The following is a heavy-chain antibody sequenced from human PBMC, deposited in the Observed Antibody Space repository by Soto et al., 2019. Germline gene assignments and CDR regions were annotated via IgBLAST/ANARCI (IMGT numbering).Heavy chain of an antibody. V-gene: IGHV1-3*01. J-gene: IGHJ6*02. D-gene: IGHD3-3*01. CDR2: VNPGNGDA. CDR3: ARLVTFGVLISNYYYNAMDV. Sequence: GASVKVSCKASGFTFSACAIQWVRQAPGQGLEWMGWVNPGNGDAEYSQNFQCRVTITRDTSASTSFMEVSSLRSEDTAVYYCARLVTFGVLISNYYYNAMDVWGQGTTVTVS. CDR1: GFTFSACA.